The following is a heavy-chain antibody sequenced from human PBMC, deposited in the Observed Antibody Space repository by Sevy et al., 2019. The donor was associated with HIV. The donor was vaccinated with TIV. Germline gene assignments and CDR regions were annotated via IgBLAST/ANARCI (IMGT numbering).Heavy chain of an antibody. D-gene: IGHD3-22*01. CDR3: ARGQTYYYARRGYYSAYSYGMDV. CDR2: ISSNGGST. J-gene: IGHJ6*02. CDR1: GFTFSSYA. Sequence: GGSLRLSCAASGFTFSSYAMHWVRQAPGKGLEYVSAISSNGGSTYYANSVKGRFTISRDNSKNTLYLQMGSLRAEDMAVYYCARGQTYYYARRGYYSAYSYGMDVWGQGTTVTVSS. V-gene: IGHV3-64*01.